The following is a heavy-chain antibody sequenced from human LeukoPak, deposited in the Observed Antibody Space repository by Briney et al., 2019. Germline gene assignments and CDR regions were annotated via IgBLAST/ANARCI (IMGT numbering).Heavy chain of an antibody. CDR3: ARGEERGSGTVHFDF. D-gene: IGHD3-10*01. CDR1: GASIGSSHW. CDR2: VYDSGDT. J-gene: IGHJ4*02. V-gene: IGHV4-4*02. Sequence: SETLSLTCAVCGASIGSSHWWGWDRQPQGKGLGWIGEVYDSGDTNNNPSVRSRHTMSADKTNNKFYLRMNSVTAADTAVFYCARGEERGSGTVHFDFWGQGILVTVSS.